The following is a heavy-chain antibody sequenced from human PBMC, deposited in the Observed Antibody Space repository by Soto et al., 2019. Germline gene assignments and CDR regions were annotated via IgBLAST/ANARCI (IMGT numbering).Heavy chain of an antibody. Sequence: GGSLRLSCAASGFTFSSYGMHWVRQAPGKGLEWVAVISYDGSNKYYADSVKGRFTISRDNSKNTLYLQMNSLRAEDTAVYYCAKDSTSYYMDVWGKGTTVTVSS. CDR1: GFTFSSYG. CDR2: ISYDGSNK. D-gene: IGHD2-2*01. CDR3: AKDSTSYYMDV. J-gene: IGHJ6*03. V-gene: IGHV3-30*18.